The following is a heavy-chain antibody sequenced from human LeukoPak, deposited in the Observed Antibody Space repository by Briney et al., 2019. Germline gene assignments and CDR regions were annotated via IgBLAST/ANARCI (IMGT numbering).Heavy chain of an antibody. V-gene: IGHV3-23*01. CDR2: ISGSGGST. J-gene: IGHJ4*02. D-gene: IGHD1-26*01. Sequence: GGSLRLSCAASGFTFSSYAMSWVRQAPGKGLEWVSAISGSGGSTYYADSVKDRFTISRDNSKNTLYLQMNSLRAEDTAVYYCARIPRGSYYIDYWGQGTLVTVSS. CDR1: GFTFSSYA. CDR3: ARIPRGSYYIDY.